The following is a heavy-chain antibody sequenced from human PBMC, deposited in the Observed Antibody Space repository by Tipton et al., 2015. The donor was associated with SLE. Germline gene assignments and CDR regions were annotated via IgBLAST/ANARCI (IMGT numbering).Heavy chain of an antibody. CDR3: ARGGVDRRVDWLGP. D-gene: IGHD5-12*01. J-gene: IGHJ5*02. V-gene: IGHV3-7*01. Sequence: SLRLSCAASGFTFSRSWMTWVRQRPGKGLEWAANMNEGGSEIYYVDSVKGRFTISRDSAKNSLYLQMNSLRAEDTAVYYCARGGVDRRVDWLGPWGQGTLVTVSS. CDR1: GFTFSRSW. CDR2: MNEGGSEI.